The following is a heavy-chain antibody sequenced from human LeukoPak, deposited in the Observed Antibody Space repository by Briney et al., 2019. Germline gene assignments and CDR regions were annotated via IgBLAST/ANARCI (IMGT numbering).Heavy chain of an antibody. CDR1: GFAFSIYD. D-gene: IGHD7-27*01. V-gene: IGHV3-21*01. CDR3: AGRTGYFDY. Sequence: GGSLRLSCAASGFAFSIYDSNWVRQAPGKGLEWVSSISSSSTYIYYADSVKSRFTISRDNAKNSLYLQMNSLRAEDTAVYYCAGRTGYFDYWGQGTLVTVSS. CDR2: ISSSSTYI. J-gene: IGHJ4*02.